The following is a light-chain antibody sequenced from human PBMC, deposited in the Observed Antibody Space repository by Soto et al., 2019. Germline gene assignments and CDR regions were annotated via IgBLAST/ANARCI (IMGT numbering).Light chain of an antibody. J-gene: IGLJ1*01. CDR3: ISYTDRQSYV. V-gene: IGLV2-14*01. Sequence: QSALTQPASVSGSPGQSITISCSGTSSDIVSYDHVAWYQQFPGKSPKLIIYAVNDRPSGVSDRFSGSKSGITASLTISGLQTEDEADYYCISYTDRQSYVFGTGTKVTAL. CDR2: AVN. CDR1: SSDIVSYDH.